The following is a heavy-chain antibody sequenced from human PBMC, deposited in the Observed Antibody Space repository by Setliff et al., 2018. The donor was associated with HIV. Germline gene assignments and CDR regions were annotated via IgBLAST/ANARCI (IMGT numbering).Heavy chain of an antibody. CDR1: GFTFSSYF. J-gene: IGHJ4*02. V-gene: IGHV3-64*02. Sequence: GGSLRLSCAASGFTFSSYFMHWVRQAPGKGLEYVSAIGSNGGSTYYADSVKGRFTISRDNSKNTLYLEMTNLRAEDAAVYYCVRGDDILTGYFRPYFFDYWGQGTLVTVSS. CDR3: VRGDDILTGYFRPYFFDY. CDR2: IGSNGGST. D-gene: IGHD3-9*01.